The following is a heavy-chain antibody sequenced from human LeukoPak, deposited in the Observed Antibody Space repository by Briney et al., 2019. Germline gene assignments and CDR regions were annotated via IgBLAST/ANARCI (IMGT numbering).Heavy chain of an antibody. CDR2: ISYDGSNK. Sequence: PGRSLRLSCAASGFTFSSYGMHWVRQAPGKGLEWVAVISYDGSNKYYADSVKDRFTISRDNSKNTLYLQMNSLRAEDTAVYYCALVRYFDWLYDYWGQGTLVTVSS. D-gene: IGHD3-9*01. CDR1: GFTFSSYG. V-gene: IGHV3-30*03. J-gene: IGHJ4*02. CDR3: ALVRYFDWLYDY.